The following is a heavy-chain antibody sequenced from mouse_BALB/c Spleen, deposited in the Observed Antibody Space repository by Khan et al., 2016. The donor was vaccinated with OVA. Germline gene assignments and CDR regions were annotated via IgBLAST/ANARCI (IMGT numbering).Heavy chain of an antibody. CDR3: VNHGVSSAWFTY. CDR2: IDPSTDYT. V-gene: IGHV1-7*01. J-gene: IGHJ3*01. CDR1: GYTFTSYW. D-gene: IGHD1-1*02. Sequence: VELVESGAELAKPGASVKMSCKASGYTFTSYWMHWVKQRPGQGLEWIGYIDPSTDYTEYNQKFKDKATLTVDKSSTTVYMQLTSLTSEDSAVXYCVNHGVSSAWFTYWGQGTLVTVSA.